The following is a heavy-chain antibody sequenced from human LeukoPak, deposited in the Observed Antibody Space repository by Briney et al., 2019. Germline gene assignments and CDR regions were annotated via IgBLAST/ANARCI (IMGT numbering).Heavy chain of an antibody. CDR2: INHSGST. CDR3: ARDPQFVAARFNWFDP. D-gene: IGHD5-18*01. CDR1: GGSFGGYY. V-gene: IGHV4-34*01. J-gene: IGHJ5*02. Sequence: NPSETLSLTCAVYGGSFGGYYWSWIRQPPGKGLEWIGEINHSGSTNYNPSLKSRVTISVDTSKNQFSLKLSSVTAADTAVYYCARDPQFVAARFNWFDPWGQGTLVTVSS.